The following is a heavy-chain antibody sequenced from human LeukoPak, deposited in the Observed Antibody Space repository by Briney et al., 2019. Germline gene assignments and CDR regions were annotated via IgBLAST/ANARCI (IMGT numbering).Heavy chain of an antibody. CDR1: GFTFSSYA. V-gene: IGHV3-30-3*01. D-gene: IGHD2/OR15-2a*01. CDR3: ARGGLFLYGMDV. Sequence: PGGSLRLPCAASGFTFSSYAMHWVRQAPGKGLEWVAVISYDGSNKYYADSVKGRFTISRDNSKNTLYLQMNSLRAEDTAVYYCARGGLFLYGMDVWGQGTTVTVSS. J-gene: IGHJ6*02. CDR2: ISYDGSNK.